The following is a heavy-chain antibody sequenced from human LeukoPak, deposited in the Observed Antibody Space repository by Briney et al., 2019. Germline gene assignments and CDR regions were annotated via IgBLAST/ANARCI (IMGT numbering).Heavy chain of an antibody. Sequence: SETLSLTCTVSGGSISSGSYYWSWIRQPAGKGLEWIGRIYTSGSTNYNPSLKSRVTISVDTSKNQFSLKLSSVTAADTAVYYCAREGDDTSGYGWGNWFDPWGQGTLVTVSS. J-gene: IGHJ5*02. D-gene: IGHD3-22*01. CDR1: GGSISSGSYY. V-gene: IGHV4-61*02. CDR3: AREGDDTSGYGWGNWFDP. CDR2: IYTSGST.